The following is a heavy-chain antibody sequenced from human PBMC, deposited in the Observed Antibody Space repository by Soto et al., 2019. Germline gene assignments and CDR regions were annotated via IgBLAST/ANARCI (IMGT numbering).Heavy chain of an antibody. J-gene: IGHJ4*02. D-gene: IGHD2-15*01. Sequence: QVRLVESGGGVVQPGRSLRLSCAASGFTFSNYAMHWVRQAPGKGLEWVAVIWYDGTNENYGDSVKGRFTISRDNSHNTLYLQMNTLKAEDTAVYYCARDEAATVVASLDNWGQGSLVIASA. CDR2: IWYDGTNE. V-gene: IGHV3-33*01. CDR3: ARDEAATVVASLDN. CDR1: GFTFSNYA.